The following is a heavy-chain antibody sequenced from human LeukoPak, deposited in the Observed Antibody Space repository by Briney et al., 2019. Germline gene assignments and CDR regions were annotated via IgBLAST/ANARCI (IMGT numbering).Heavy chain of an antibody. Sequence: ASVKVSCKASGYTFSNHGISWVRQAPGQGLEWMGWISAYNGNTKYAQNLQGRVTMTTDTSTSTGYMELRSLRSDDTAVYYCARVGTAVTQYYFDYWGQGTLVTVSS. CDR2: ISAYNGNT. CDR1: GYTFSNHG. J-gene: IGHJ4*02. D-gene: IGHD4-23*01. CDR3: ARVGTAVTQYYFDY. V-gene: IGHV1-18*01.